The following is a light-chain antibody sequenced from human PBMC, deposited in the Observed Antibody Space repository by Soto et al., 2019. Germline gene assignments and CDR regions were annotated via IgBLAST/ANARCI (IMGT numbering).Light chain of an antibody. CDR1: SSDVGGYNY. CDR2: DVS. V-gene: IGLV2-14*01. Sequence: QSVLTQPASVSGSPGQSITISCTGTSSDVGGYNYVSWYQQHPGKAPKLMIYDVSNRPSGVSNRFSGSKSGNTASLTISGLQAEDEADYYCSSYTSSSTPLYGGGTQLTV. CDR3: SSYTSSSTPL. J-gene: IGLJ2*01.